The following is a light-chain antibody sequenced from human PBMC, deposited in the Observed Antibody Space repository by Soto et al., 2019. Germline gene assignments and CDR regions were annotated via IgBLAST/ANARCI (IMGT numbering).Light chain of an antibody. CDR3: QQYNNWPPET. J-gene: IGKJ1*01. CDR1: QSVSSSY. CDR2: GAS. Sequence: IVLTQSTGTLSLSPGERATLSCRASQSVSSSYLAWYQQKPVQAPRLLIYGASTRATGIPARFSGSGSGTEFTLTISSLQSEDFAVYYCQQYNNWPPETFGQGSKVDIK. V-gene: IGKV3-15*01.